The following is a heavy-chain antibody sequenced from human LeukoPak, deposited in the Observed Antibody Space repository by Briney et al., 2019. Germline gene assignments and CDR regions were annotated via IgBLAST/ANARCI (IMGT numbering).Heavy chain of an antibody. CDR3: ARGRQWLVYRAEYFQH. Sequence: QTGGSLRLSCAASGFTFSSYAMSWVRQAPGKGLEWVSAISGSGGSTYYADPVQGRFTISRDNSKNTLYLQMNSLRAEDTAVYYCARGRQWLVYRAEYFQHWGQGTLVTVSS. D-gene: IGHD6-19*01. V-gene: IGHV3-23*01. CDR1: GFTFSSYA. CDR2: ISGSGGST. J-gene: IGHJ1*01.